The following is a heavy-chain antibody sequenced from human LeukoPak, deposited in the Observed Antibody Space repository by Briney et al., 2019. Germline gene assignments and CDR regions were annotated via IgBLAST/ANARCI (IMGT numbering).Heavy chain of an antibody. D-gene: IGHD4-17*01. V-gene: IGHV3-30*04. J-gene: IGHJ5*02. CDR2: ISKDGSNN. CDR1: GFTFSSYG. CDR3: ARARRYWFDP. Sequence: GGSLRLSCAASGFTFSSYGLHWVRQAPGKGLEWVAVISKDGSNNYYADSAKGRFTISRDNSKNTLYLQMNSLRVEDTAVYYCARARRYWFDPWGQGTLVTVSS.